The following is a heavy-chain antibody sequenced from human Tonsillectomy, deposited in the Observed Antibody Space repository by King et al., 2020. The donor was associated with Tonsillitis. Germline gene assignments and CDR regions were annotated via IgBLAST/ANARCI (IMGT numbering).Heavy chain of an antibody. Sequence: VQLVESGAEVKKPGAAVKVSCKASGYIFADYFLHWVRQAPGQGLEWVGMINIRIGDTNYAQKFQGRVAMTRDMSTTTVYMDLSSLTSEDTAVYYCARELPNTCYFDYWGQGTLLAVSS. CDR2: INIRIGDT. CDR1: GYIFADYF. CDR3: ARELPNTCYFDY. J-gene: IGHJ4*02. D-gene: IGHD2-2*01. V-gene: IGHV1-46*01.